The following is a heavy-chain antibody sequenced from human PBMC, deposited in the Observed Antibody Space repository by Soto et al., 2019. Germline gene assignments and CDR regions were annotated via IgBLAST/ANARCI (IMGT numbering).Heavy chain of an antibody. CDR3: ARDLVSSGWYGWWVEYYFDY. J-gene: IGHJ4*02. CDR2: INPSGGST. D-gene: IGHD6-19*01. Sequence: ASVKVSCKASGYTFTSYYMHWVRQAPGQGLEWMGIINPSGGSTSYAQKFQGRVTMTRDTSTSTVYMELSSLRSEDTAVYYCARDLVSSGWYGWWVEYYFDYWGQGTLVTAPQ. V-gene: IGHV1-46*01. CDR1: GYTFTSYY.